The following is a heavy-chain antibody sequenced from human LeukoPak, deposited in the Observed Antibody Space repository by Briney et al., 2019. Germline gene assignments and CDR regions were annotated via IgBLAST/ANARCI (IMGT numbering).Heavy chain of an antibody. CDR3: ASPGEKDYYFDY. Sequence: ASVKVSCKASGYTFTSYYMHWVRQAPGQGHEWKGIINPSGGSTSYAQKFQGRVTMTRDTSTSTVYMELSSLRSEDTAVYYCASPGEKDYYFDYWGQGTLVTVS. CDR2: INPSGGST. J-gene: IGHJ4*02. D-gene: IGHD3-16*01. V-gene: IGHV1-46*01. CDR1: GYTFTSYY.